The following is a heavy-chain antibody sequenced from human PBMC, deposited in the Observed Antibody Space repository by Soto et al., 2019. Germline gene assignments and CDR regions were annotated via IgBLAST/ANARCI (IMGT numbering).Heavy chain of an antibody. CDR3: AGSLLRGVNWFDP. CDR1: GGNFGDYY. CDR2: INPNNGGT. J-gene: IGHJ5*02. V-gene: IGHV1-2*02. D-gene: IGHD3-10*01. Sequence: ASVKVSCKASGGNFGDYYINWVRQAPGQRLEWMGWINPNNGGTKYAQNFQDSVIMTRDTSISTVYMQLSSLTSDDTALYFCAGSLLRGVNWFDPWGQGTLVTVSS.